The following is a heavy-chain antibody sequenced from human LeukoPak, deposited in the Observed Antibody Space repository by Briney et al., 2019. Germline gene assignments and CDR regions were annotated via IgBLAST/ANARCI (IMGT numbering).Heavy chain of an antibody. CDR2: IIPIFGTA. CDR1: GGTFSSYA. J-gene: IGHJ5*02. V-gene: IGHV1-69*05. Sequence: SVKVSCKASGGTFSSYAIGWVRQAPGQGLEWMGGIIPIFGTANYAQKFQGRVTITTDESTSTAYMELSSLRSEDTAVYYCARVGGYCSSTSCYAGFDPWGQGTLVTVSS. CDR3: ARVGGYCSSTSCYAGFDP. D-gene: IGHD2-2*01.